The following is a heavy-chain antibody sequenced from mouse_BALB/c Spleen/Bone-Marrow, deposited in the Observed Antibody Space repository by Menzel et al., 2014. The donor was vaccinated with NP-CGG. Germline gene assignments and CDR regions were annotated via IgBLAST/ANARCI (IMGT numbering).Heavy chain of an antibody. Sequence: EVQLQQSGAELVKPGASVKLSCTASGFNIKDTYMHWVKQRPEQGLEWIGRIDPANGKTKYDPKFQGKATITADTSSNTAYLQLSSLTSEDTAVYYCASYYYGSSGFAYWGQGTLVTVSA. D-gene: IGHD1-1*01. V-gene: IGHV14-3*02. CDR1: GFNIKDTY. J-gene: IGHJ3*01. CDR3: ASYYYGSSGFAY. CDR2: IDPANGKT.